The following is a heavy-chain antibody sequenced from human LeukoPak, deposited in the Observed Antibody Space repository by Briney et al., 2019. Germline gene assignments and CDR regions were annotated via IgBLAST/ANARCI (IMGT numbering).Heavy chain of an antibody. Sequence: WASVKVSCKASGYTFTGYYMHWVRQAPGQGLEWMGWISAYNGNTNYAQKLQGRVTMTTDTSTSTAYMELRSLRSDDTAVYYCARDHRVVPAAISMDVWGKGTTVTVSS. D-gene: IGHD2-2*01. CDR2: ISAYNGNT. J-gene: IGHJ6*04. V-gene: IGHV1-18*04. CDR3: ARDHRVVPAAISMDV. CDR1: GYTFTGYY.